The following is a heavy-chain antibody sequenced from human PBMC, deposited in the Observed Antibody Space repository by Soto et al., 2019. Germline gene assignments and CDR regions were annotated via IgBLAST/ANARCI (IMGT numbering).Heavy chain of an antibody. CDR3: AADATAWQQMVPSDY. D-gene: IGHD2-8*01. Sequence: QMQLEQSGPEVKEPGTSVKVSCKASGFTFTSSAFQWVRQARGQRLEWIGWIAVGSGYTNYAQRFQDRVTITRDMSTATTYMELSRLTSEDTAIYYCAADATAWQQMVPSDYWGQGTLVTVSS. V-gene: IGHV1-58*01. CDR1: GFTFTSSA. J-gene: IGHJ4*02. CDR2: IAVGSGYT.